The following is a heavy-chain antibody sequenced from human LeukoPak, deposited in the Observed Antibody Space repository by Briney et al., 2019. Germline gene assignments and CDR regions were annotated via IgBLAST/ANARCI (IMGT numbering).Heavy chain of an antibody. D-gene: IGHD4-23*01. J-gene: IGHJ4*02. CDR2: IYYSGST. CDR3: ARDLLNEGNHLDY. CDR1: GGSISSGDYY. Sequence: SETLSLTCTVSGGSISSGDYYWSWIRQPPGKGLEWIGYIYYSGSTYYNPSLKSRVTISVDTSKNQFSLKLSSVTAADTAVYYCARDLLNEGNHLDYWGQGTLVTVSS. V-gene: IGHV4-30-4*01.